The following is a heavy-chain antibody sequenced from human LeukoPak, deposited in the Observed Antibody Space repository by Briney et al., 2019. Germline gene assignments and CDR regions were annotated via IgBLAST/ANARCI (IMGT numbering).Heavy chain of an antibody. V-gene: IGHV3-11*01. CDR2: ISSSGSTI. J-gene: IGHJ2*01. CDR3: ARGGGDCTNGVCYNYWYFDL. D-gene: IGHD2-8*01. CDR1: GFTFSDYY. Sequence: AGGSLRPSCAASGFTFSDYYMSWIRQAPGKGLEWVAYISSSGSTIYYADSVKGRFTISRDNAKNSLYLQMNSLRAEDTAVYYCARGGGDCTNGVCYNYWYFDLWGRGTLVTVSS.